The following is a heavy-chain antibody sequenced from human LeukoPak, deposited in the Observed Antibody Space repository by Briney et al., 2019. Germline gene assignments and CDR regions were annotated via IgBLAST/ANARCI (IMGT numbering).Heavy chain of an antibody. V-gene: IGHV3-23*01. CDR3: AKYSSSWYSDY. D-gene: IGHD6-13*01. CDR2: ITGSGGST. J-gene: IGHJ4*02. CDR1: GFTFSSFA. Sequence: GGSLRLSCAASGFTFSSFAMSWVRQAPGKGLEWVSAITGSGGSTYYAYSVKGRFTISRDNSKNTLYLQMNRLRAEDTAVYYCAKYSSSWYSDYWGQGTLVTVSS.